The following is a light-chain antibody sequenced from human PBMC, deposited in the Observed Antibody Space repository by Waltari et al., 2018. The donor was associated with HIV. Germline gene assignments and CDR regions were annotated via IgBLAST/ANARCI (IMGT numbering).Light chain of an antibody. Sequence: IQMAQSPSILYASVGGRVTITCRASQSVTTWVAWLQQKPGRSPKPLIYRASALEPGVPSRFRGSGSGTDFTLTISSLQPDDFATYYCQQYDSPPYTFGQGT. CDR2: RAS. V-gene: IGKV1-5*03. J-gene: IGKJ2*01. CDR3: QQYDSPPYT. CDR1: QSVTTW.